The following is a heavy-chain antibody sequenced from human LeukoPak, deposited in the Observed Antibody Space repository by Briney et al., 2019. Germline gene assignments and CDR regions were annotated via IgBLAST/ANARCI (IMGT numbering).Heavy chain of an antibody. CDR2: IRHKVHSYTT. CDR1: GFIFSNHY. CDR3: ARQGADYDFLIGFYPGDYFDP. D-gene: IGHD3-3*01. V-gene: IGHV3-72*01. Sequence: PGGSLRLSCAASGFIFSNHYMDWVRQAPGKGLERVGRIRHKVHSYTTEYAASVRGRFIISRDDSQNSLYLQMNSLKTDDTAVYYCARQGADYDFLIGFYPGDYFDPRAQETLVPVSS. J-gene: IGHJ4*02.